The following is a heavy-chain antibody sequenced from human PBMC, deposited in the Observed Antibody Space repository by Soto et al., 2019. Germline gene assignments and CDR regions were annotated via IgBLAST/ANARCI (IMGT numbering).Heavy chain of an antibody. CDR1: GGTFSSYA. J-gene: IGHJ6*02. V-gene: IGHV1-69*01. CDR2: IIPIFGTA. CDR3: ARNEYSTTFYYYGMDV. Sequence: QVQLVQSGAEVKKPGSSVKVSCKASGGTFSSYAITWVRQAPGQGLEWMGRIIPIFGTANYNQKFQSRVTITADESTSTAYMELSSLRSEDTAVYYCARNEYSTTFYYYGMDVWGQGTRVTVSS. D-gene: IGHD6-6*01.